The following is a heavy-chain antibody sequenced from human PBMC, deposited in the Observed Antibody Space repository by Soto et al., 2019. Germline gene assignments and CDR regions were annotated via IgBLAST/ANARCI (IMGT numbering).Heavy chain of an antibody. CDR2: ISSNGGST. CDR3: LKDILTGYPSDS. CDR1: GFTFSRFA. Sequence: GGSLRLSCSASGFTFSRFAMHWVRQAPGKGLEYVSAISSNGGSTYYADSVKGRFAISRDNFKNTLYLQMSSLRAEDTAVYYCLKDILTGYPSDSWGQGTLVTVSS. J-gene: IGHJ4*02. D-gene: IGHD3-9*01. V-gene: IGHV3-64D*08.